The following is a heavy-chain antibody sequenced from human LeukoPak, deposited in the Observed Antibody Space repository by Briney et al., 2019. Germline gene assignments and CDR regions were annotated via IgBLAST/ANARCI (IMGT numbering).Heavy chain of an antibody. Sequence: PGGSLRLSCAASGFTFSSYGMHWVRQAPGKGLEWVAVIWYDGSNKYYADSVKGRFTISRDNSKNTLYLQMNSLRAEDTAVYYCARDQVPPGVIVATGFDYGMDVWGQGTTVTVSS. D-gene: IGHD5-12*01. CDR1: GFTFSSYG. V-gene: IGHV3-33*01. J-gene: IGHJ6*02. CDR3: ARDQVPPGVIVATGFDYGMDV. CDR2: IWYDGSNK.